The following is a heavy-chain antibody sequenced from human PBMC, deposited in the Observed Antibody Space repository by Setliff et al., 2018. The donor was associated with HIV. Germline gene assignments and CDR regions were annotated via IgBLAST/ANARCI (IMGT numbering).Heavy chain of an antibody. CDR2: ITGNGRST. J-gene: IGHJ4*02. CDR3: RQGGN. Sequence: GGSLRLSCAASGLTFSSYAMTWVRQAPGRGPEWVSGITGNGRSTYYADSVRGRFTISRDNSKNTLFLQMNSLRVEDTAEYYCRQGGNWGQGTLVTVSS. V-gene: IGHV3-23*01. CDR1: GLTFSSYA.